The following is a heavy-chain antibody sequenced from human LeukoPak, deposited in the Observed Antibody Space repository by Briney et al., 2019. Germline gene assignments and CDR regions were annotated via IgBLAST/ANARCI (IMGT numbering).Heavy chain of an antibody. D-gene: IGHD6-19*01. V-gene: IGHV1-46*02. Sequence: ASVKVSCTASGYTFNSYYMHWVRQAPGQGLEWMGIINPSGDSRSYAQKFQDRVTMTRDTSTSTVYMEVSSLRSEDTAVYFCAMGRQWLEDWFDPWGQGTLVTVSS. CDR3: AMGRQWLEDWFDP. CDR1: GYTFNSYY. J-gene: IGHJ5*02. CDR2: INPSGDSR.